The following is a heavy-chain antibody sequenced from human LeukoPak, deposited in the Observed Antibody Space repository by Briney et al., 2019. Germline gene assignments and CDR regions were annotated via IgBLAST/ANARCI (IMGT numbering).Heavy chain of an antibody. Sequence: SETLSLTCAVSGYSISSGYYWGWIRQPPGKGLKWIGSIYHSGSTYYNPSLKSRVTISVDTSKNQFSLKLSSVTAADTAVYYCARHGGYDFWSGYYQNNWFDPWGQGTLVTVSS. CDR2: IYHSGST. CDR3: ARHGGYDFWSGYYQNNWFDP. J-gene: IGHJ5*02. D-gene: IGHD3-3*01. V-gene: IGHV4-38-2*01. CDR1: GYSISSGYY.